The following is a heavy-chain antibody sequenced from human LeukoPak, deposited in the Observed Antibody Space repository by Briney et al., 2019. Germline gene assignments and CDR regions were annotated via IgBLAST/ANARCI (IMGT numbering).Heavy chain of an antibody. V-gene: IGHV3-23*01. CDR2: ISGRGGST. D-gene: IGHD6-13*01. CDR3: AKGPHFAFGAGSSWYEDLYYFDY. CDR1: GLTFSSYA. J-gene: IGHJ4*02. Sequence: GGSLRLSCAASGLTFSSYAMNWVRQAPGKGLEWVSAISGRGGSTYYADSVKGRFTISRDNSKNTLYLQMNSLRAEDTAVYYCAKGPHFAFGAGSSWYEDLYYFDYWGQGTLVTVSS.